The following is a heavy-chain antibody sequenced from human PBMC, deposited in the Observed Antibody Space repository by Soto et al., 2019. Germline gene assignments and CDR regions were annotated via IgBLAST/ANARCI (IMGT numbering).Heavy chain of an antibody. J-gene: IGHJ5*02. Sequence: PSETLSLTCTVSGGSISSGGYYWSWIRQHPGKGLEWIGYIYYSGSTYYNPSLKSRVTISVDTSKNQFSLKLSSVTAADTAVYYCAREQWGLCSSTSCHNWFDPWGQGTLVTVSS. CDR2: IYYSGST. D-gene: IGHD2-2*01. CDR3: AREQWGLCSSTSCHNWFDP. V-gene: IGHV4-31*03. CDR1: GGSISSGGYY.